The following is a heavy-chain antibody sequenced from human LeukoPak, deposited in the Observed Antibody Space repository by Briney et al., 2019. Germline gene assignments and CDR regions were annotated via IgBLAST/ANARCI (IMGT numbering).Heavy chain of an antibody. V-gene: IGHV4-61*05. CDR2: IYYSGST. CDR3: ARGFVGSSSSRAFDI. J-gene: IGHJ3*02. CDR1: GVSISTSSYY. Sequence: SETLSLTCTVSGVSISTSSYYWGWIRQPPGKGLEWIGYIYYSGSTNYNPSLKSRVTISVDTSKNQFSLKLSSVTAADTAVYYCARGFVGSSSSRAFDIWGQGTVVTVSS. D-gene: IGHD6-6*01.